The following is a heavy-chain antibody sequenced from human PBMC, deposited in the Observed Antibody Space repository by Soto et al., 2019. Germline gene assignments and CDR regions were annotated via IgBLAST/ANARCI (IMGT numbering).Heavy chain of an antibody. CDR3: AAYNALRHDAFDI. CDR1: GFSFSTYW. CDR2: IKQDENKI. Sequence: GGSLRLSCAASGFSFSTYWMSWVRQAPGKGLEWLANIKQDENKIYYVDSVKGRFTISGDSARNSLFLIMDSLRLEDTAVYYCAAYNALRHDAFDIWGQGTMVTV. V-gene: IGHV3-7*01. J-gene: IGHJ3*02. D-gene: IGHD1-1*01.